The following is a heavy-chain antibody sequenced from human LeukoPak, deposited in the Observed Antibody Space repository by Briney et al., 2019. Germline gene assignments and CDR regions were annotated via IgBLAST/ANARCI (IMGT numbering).Heavy chain of an antibody. J-gene: IGHJ4*02. D-gene: IGHD6-19*01. CDR3: FSSVGY. Sequence: GGSLRLSCAASGFTFSRYWMSWVRQAPGKGLEWVANIKEDGSEKYHVDSVKGRFTISRDNAKNSLYLQMNSLRAEDTAVYYCFSSVGYWGQGTLVTVSS. V-gene: IGHV3-7*01. CDR2: IKEDGSEK. CDR1: GFTFSRYW.